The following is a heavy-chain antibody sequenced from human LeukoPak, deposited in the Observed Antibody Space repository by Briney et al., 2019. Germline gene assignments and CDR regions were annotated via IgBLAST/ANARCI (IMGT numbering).Heavy chain of an antibody. CDR2: IYTSGNT. V-gene: IGHV4-61*02. CDR1: GDSISSGNYY. Sequence: SETLSLTCTVSGDSISSGNYYWTWIRQPAGTGLEWIGRIYTSGNTNYNPSLKSQVTISMDTSKNQFSLNLNSVTAADTAVYYCARDRAGDSFDIWGQGTMVTGSS. CDR3: ARDRAGDSFDI. J-gene: IGHJ3*02. D-gene: IGHD7-27*01.